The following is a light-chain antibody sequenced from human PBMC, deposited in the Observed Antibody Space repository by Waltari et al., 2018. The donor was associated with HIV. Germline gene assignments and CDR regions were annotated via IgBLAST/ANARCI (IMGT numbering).Light chain of an antibody. CDR3: QQTTSFPLT. V-gene: IGKV1-12*01. Sequence: DVQMTQSPSFVSASVGDTVPITCRASRDISDWLAWYQQKPGRAPQLLFYAASSLHGGDPSRFSASGSGTQFTLTISGLQPADFATYYCQQTTSFPLTFGGGTRV. CDR2: AAS. J-gene: IGKJ4*01. CDR1: RDISDW.